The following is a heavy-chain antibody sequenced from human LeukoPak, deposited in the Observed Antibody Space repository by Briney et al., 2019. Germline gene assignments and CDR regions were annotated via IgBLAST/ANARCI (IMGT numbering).Heavy chain of an antibody. Sequence: ASVKVSCKASGYTFSSYGINWVRQAPGQGLEWMGWISAYNGDTYYAQRLQGRVTMATDTSTSTAYMELRSLRSDDTAVYYCARGGYHGSGSFPDYWGQGTLVTVAS. V-gene: IGHV1-18*01. CDR1: GYTFSSYG. J-gene: IGHJ4*02. CDR2: ISAYNGDT. CDR3: ARGGYHGSGSFPDY. D-gene: IGHD3-10*01.